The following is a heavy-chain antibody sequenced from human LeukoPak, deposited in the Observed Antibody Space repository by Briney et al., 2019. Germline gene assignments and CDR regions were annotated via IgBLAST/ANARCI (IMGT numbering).Heavy chain of an antibody. CDR1: GFTFSSYA. Sequence: PGGSLRLSCAASGFTFSSYAMHWVRQAPGKGLEWVAVISYDGSNKYYADSVKGRFTISRDNSKNTLYLQMNSLRAEDTAVYYCAREDPSGYSYYLGDYWGQGTLVTVSS. J-gene: IGHJ4*02. CDR2: ISYDGSNK. D-gene: IGHD5-18*01. CDR3: AREDPSGYSYYLGDY. V-gene: IGHV3-30*04.